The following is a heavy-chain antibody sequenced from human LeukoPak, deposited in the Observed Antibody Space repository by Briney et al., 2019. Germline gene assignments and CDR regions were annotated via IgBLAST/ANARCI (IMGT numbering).Heavy chain of an antibody. V-gene: IGHV4-61*02. CDR1: GGSISSGSYY. Sequence: PSETLSLTCTVSGGSISSGSYYWNWIRQPAGKGLEWIGRIYTSGSTEYNPSLKSRVTISVDTSKNHFFLKLSSVTAADTAVYYCARDQYYGSGSYSWGQGTLVTVSS. J-gene: IGHJ4*02. CDR2: IYTSGST. CDR3: ARDQYYGSGSYS. D-gene: IGHD3-10*01.